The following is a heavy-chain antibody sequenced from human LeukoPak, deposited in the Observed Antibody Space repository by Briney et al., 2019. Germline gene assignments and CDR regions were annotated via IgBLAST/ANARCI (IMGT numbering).Heavy chain of an antibody. Sequence: SETLSLTCTVSGGSISSYYWSWIRQPAGKGLEWIGRIYTSGSTNYNPSLKSRVTMSVDTSKNQFSLKPSSVTAADTAVYYCARDLGAAAGDRYFDYWGQGTLVTVSS. CDR3: ARDLGAAAGDRYFDY. CDR1: GGSISSYY. D-gene: IGHD6-13*01. J-gene: IGHJ4*02. V-gene: IGHV4-4*07. CDR2: IYTSGST.